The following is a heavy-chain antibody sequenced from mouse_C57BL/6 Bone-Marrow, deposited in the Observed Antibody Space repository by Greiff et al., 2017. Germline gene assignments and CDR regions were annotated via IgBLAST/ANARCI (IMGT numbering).Heavy chain of an antibody. D-gene: IGHD2-12*01. CDR3: ARRRSYSPYWYFDV. V-gene: IGHV1-81*01. J-gene: IGHJ1*03. Sequence: QVQLKQSGAELARPGASVKLSCKASGYTFTSYGISWVKQRTGQGLEWIGEIYPRSGNTYYNEKFKGKATLTADKSSSTAYMELRSLTSEDSAVYFCARRRSYSPYWYFDVWGTGTTVTVSS. CDR1: GYTFTSYG. CDR2: IYPRSGNT.